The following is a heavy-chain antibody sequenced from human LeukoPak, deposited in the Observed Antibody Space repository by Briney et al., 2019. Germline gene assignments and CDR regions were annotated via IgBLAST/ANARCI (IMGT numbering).Heavy chain of an antibody. CDR2: IKQDGSEK. CDR3: ARETVSMVRGDYYYYYGMDV. D-gene: IGHD3-10*01. J-gene: IGHJ6*02. Sequence: GGSLRLSCAASGFTFSSYWMSWVRQAPGKGLEWVANIKQDGSEKYYVDSVKGRFTISRDNAKNSLYLQMNSLRAEDTAVYYCARETVSMVRGDYYYYYGMDVWGQGTTVTVSS. CDR1: GFTFSSYW. V-gene: IGHV3-7*01.